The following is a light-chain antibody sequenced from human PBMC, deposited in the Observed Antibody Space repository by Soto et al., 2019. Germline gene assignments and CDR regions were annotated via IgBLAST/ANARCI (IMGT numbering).Light chain of an antibody. CDR1: SSNIGSNY. Sequence: QSVLTQPPSASGTPGQRGTISCSGSSSNIGSNYVYWYKQLPGTAPKLLIYSNNQRPSGVPDRFSGSKSGTSASLAISGLRSEDEADYYCAAWDDSLSGAYVFGTGTKLTVL. V-gene: IGLV1-47*02. CDR2: SNN. J-gene: IGLJ1*01. CDR3: AAWDDSLSGAYV.